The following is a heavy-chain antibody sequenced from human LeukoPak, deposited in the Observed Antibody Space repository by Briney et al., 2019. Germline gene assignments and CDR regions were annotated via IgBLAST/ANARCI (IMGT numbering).Heavy chain of an antibody. V-gene: IGHV5-10-1*01. CDR3: ARPNITYYYDSSGYDGFDV. CDR2: IDPSDSYT. D-gene: IGHD3-22*01. Sequence: PGESLKISCKAYGFSFTSYWISWVRQMPGKGLEWMGRIDPSDSYTNYSPSFQGHVTISADKSITTAYLQWSSLKASDTAMYFCARPNITYYYDSSGYDGFDVWGQGTMVTVSS. CDR1: GFSFTSYW. J-gene: IGHJ3*01.